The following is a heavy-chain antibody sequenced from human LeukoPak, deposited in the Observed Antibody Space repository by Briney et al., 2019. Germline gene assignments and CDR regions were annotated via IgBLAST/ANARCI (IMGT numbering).Heavy chain of an antibody. Sequence: SETLSLTCTVSGGSISSGDYYWSWIRQPPGKGLEWIGYIYYSGSTYYNPSLKSRVTISVDTSENQFSLKLSSVTAADTAVYYCAREVVVVPAALYYFDYWGQGTLVTVSS. J-gene: IGHJ4*02. CDR1: GGSISSGDYY. CDR2: IYYSGST. V-gene: IGHV4-30-4*02. D-gene: IGHD2-2*01. CDR3: AREVVVVPAALYYFDY.